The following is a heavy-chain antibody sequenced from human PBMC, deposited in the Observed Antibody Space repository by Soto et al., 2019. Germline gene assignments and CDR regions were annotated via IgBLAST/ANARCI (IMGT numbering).Heavy chain of an antibody. J-gene: IGHJ4*02. D-gene: IGHD6-25*01. CDR2: IIPIFGTA. CDR1: GGTFSSYA. CDR3: ARRKERSGPHYFDY. Sequence: SVKVSCKASGGTFSSYAISWVRQAPGQGLEWMGGIIPIFGTANYAQKFQGRVTVTRNTSISTVYMELSGLRPDDTAVYYCARRKERSGPHYFDYWGQGSQVTVSS. V-gene: IGHV1-69*05.